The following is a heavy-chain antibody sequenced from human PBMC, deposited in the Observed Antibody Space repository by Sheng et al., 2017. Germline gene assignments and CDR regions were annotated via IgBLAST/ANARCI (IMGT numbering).Heavy chain of an antibody. CDR1: GFTFSSYG. D-gene: IGHD3-10*01. Sequence: QVQLVESGGGVVQPGRSLRLSCAASGFTFSSYGMHWVRQAPGKGLEWVAVISYDGSNKYYADSVKGRFTISRDNSKNTLYLQMNSLRAEDTAVYYCAKDVGVLWFGEPPGDYWGQGT. CDR2: ISYDGSNK. J-gene: IGHJ4*02. CDR3: AKDVGVLWFGEPPGDY. V-gene: IGHV3-30*18.